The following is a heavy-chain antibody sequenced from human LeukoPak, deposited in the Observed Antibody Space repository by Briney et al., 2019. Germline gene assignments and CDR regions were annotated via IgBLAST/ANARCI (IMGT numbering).Heavy chain of an antibody. CDR2: ISSSSSYI. Sequence: GESLRLSCAASGFTFSSYSMNWVRQAPGKGLEWVSSISSSSSYIYYADSVKGRFTISRDNAKNSLYLKMNSLRDEDTAVYYCAREIGYCSSTSCYGNNWFDPWGQGTLVTVSS. D-gene: IGHD2-2*01. V-gene: IGHV3-21*01. J-gene: IGHJ5*02. CDR3: AREIGYCSSTSCYGNNWFDP. CDR1: GFTFSSYS.